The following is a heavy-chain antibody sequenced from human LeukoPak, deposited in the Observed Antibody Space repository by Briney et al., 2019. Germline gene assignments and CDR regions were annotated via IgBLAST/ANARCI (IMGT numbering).Heavy chain of an antibody. J-gene: IGHJ5*02. Sequence: PGGSLRLSCAASGFAFSDFYMFWIRQAPGKGLEWISYISNSGSTLYYADSVKGRFTISRDNDKNLLYLQMNSLRADDTAVYSCARSRGPGSHRFDPWGQGTLVTVSS. CDR3: ARSRGPGSHRFDP. CDR2: ISNSGSTL. D-gene: IGHD3-10*01. CDR1: GFAFSDFY. V-gene: IGHV3-11*01.